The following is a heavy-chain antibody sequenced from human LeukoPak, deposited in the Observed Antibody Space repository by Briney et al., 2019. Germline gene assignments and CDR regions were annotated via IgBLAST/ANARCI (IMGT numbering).Heavy chain of an antibody. D-gene: IGHD2-2*01. CDR3: ARGRDIVVVSAAMNDY. CDR2: INHSGST. J-gene: IGHJ4*02. Sequence: SETLSLTCAVYGGSFSGYYWSWIRQPPGKGLEWIGEINHSGSTNYNPSLKSRVTIPVDTSKNQFSLKLSSVTAADTAVYYCARGRDIVVVSAAMNDYWGQGTLVTVSS. CDR1: GGSFSGYY. V-gene: IGHV4-34*01.